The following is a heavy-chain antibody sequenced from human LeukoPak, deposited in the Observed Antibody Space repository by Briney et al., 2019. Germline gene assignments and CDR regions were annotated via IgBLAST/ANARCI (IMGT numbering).Heavy chain of an antibody. V-gene: IGHV3-49*03. D-gene: IGHD1-1*01. CDR3: SREWRNGNDLRPDY. CDR1: GFTFREFA. J-gene: IGHJ4*02. Sequence: PGGSLRLSCTSSGFTFREFAVSWFRQAPGKGLEWIGFIRSSIYGGTPKAAASVKGRFIFSRDDSKGVAYLRMNSLKTVDTAVYYCSREWRNGNDLRPDYWGQGTLVTVSS. CDR2: IRSSIYGGTP.